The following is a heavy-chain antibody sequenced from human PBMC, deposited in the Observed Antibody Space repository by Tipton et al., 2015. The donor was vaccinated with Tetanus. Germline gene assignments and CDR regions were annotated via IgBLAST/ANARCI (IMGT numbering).Heavy chain of an antibody. J-gene: IGHJ4*02. CDR2: MYYSGST. Sequence: TLSLTCTVSGGSISSYYWSWIRQPPGKGLEWIGYMYYSGSTNYNPSLKSRVAISVDTSKNQFSLRLSSVTAADTAVYFCAREQYPGLAPSGTYYFDYWGRGTLVTVSS. V-gene: IGHV4-59*01. CDR1: GGSISSYY. D-gene: IGHD1-7*01. CDR3: AREQYPGLAPSGTYYFDY.